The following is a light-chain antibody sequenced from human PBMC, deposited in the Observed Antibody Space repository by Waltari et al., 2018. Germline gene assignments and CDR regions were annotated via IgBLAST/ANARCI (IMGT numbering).Light chain of an antibody. CDR3: QSSDNRLSGSYV. V-gene: IGLV1-40*01. J-gene: IGLJ1*01. CDR2: GNR. CDR1: STNIGAGCH. Sequence: SVLRQPPPLPRARGQAVTMAPTRRSTNIGAGCHAHWHQQIPRAAPERLMSGNRNRPSGVPDRFSCCKSGTSAALAITGLQAEVEADYYCQSSDNRLSGSYVFGTGTNVTVL.